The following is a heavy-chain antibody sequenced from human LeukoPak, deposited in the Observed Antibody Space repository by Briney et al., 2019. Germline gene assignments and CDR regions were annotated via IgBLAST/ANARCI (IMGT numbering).Heavy chain of an antibody. CDR2: IYYSGST. CDR3: ARRGSGSYRGPESVDY. J-gene: IGHJ4*02. D-gene: IGHD1-26*01. Sequence: SETLSLTCTVSGGSISSSSYSWGWIRQPPGKGLEWIGSIYYSGSTYYNPSLKSRVTISVDTSKNQFSLKLSSVTAADTAVYYCARRGSGSYRGPESVDYWGQGTLVTVSS. V-gene: IGHV4-39*01. CDR1: GGSISSSSYS.